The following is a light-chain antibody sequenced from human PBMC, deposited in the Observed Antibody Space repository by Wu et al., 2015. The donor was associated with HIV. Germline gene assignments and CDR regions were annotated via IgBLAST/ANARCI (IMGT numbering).Light chain of an antibody. J-gene: IGKJ5*01. CDR2: GAS. CDR1: QSVRSQ. V-gene: IGKV3-15*01. CDR3: QQYYDWPPIT. Sequence: EIVLTQSPGTLSLSPGERATLSCRASQSVRSQLAWYQQKPGQAPRLLIYGASTRATGVPARFSGGGFGTEFTLTISSMQSEDFALYYCQQYYDWPPITFGQGTRLEIK.